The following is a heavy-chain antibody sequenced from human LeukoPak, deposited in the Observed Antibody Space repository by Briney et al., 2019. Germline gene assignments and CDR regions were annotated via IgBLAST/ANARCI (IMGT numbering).Heavy chain of an antibody. CDR3: AKDYCSGGSCYPYYFDY. CDR2: ISYDGSNK. CDR1: GFTFSSYG. Sequence: GGSLRLSCAASGFTFSSYGMHWVRQAPGKGLEWVAVISYDGSNKYYADSVKGRFTISRDNAKNSLYLQMNSLRAEDTAVYYCAKDYCSGGSCYPYYFDYWGQGTLVTVSS. V-gene: IGHV3-30*18. D-gene: IGHD2-15*01. J-gene: IGHJ4*02.